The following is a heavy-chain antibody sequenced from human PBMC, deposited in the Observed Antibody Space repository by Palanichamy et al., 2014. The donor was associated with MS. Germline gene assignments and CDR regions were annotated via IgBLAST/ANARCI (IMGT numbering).Heavy chain of an antibody. CDR3: ASKMTL. CDR2: IKQDGSEK. V-gene: IGHV3-7*01. D-gene: IGHD2-21*02. Sequence: EVQLVESGGGLVQPGGSLGLSCAASGFTFSTYSMRLGPPGSRKGLECVANIKQDGSEKYYVDSVKGRFTISRDNAKNSLYLQMNSLRAEDTAVYYCASKMTLWGQGTLVTVSS. CDR1: GFTFSTYS. J-gene: IGHJ4*02.